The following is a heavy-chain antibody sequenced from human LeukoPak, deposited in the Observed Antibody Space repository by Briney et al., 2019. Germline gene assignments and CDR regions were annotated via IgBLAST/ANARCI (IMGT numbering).Heavy chain of an antibody. CDR2: ISAYNGNT. CDR1: GYTFTSYG. J-gene: IGHJ4*02. CDR3: ANTIAAGWVDY. V-gene: IGHV1-18*01. Sequence: GASVKVSCKTSGYTFTSYGISWVRQAPGQGLEWMGWISAYNGNTNYAQKFQGRVTMTRDTSISTAYMELSRLRSDDTAVYYCANTIAAGWVDYWGQGTLVTVSS. D-gene: IGHD6-13*01.